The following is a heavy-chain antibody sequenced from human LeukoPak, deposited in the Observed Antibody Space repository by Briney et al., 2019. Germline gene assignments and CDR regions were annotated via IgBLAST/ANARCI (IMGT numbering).Heavy chain of an antibody. D-gene: IGHD2-2*01. CDR2: ISSNGGST. CDR1: GFTFSSYA. V-gene: IGHV3-64*01. CDR3: ARGRWEYQLLDGGDY. Sequence: PGGSLRLSXAASGFTFSSYAMHWVRQAPGKGLKYVSAISSNGGSTYYANSVKGRFTISRDNSKNTLYLQMGSLRAEDMAVYYCARGRWEYQLLDGGDYWGPGTLVTVSS. J-gene: IGHJ4*02.